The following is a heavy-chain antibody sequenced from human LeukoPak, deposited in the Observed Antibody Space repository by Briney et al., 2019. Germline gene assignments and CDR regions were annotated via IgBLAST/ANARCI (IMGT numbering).Heavy chain of an antibody. CDR3: ARDWGYCSSTSCPLDI. CDR1: GYTFTGYY. Sequence: ASVKVSCKASGYTFTGYYMHWVRQAPGQGLEWMGWINPNSGGTNYAQKFQGGVTMTRDTSISTAYMELSRLRSDDTAVYYCARDWGYCSSTSCPLDIWGQGTMVTVSS. J-gene: IGHJ3*02. V-gene: IGHV1-2*02. D-gene: IGHD2-2*01. CDR2: INPNSGGT.